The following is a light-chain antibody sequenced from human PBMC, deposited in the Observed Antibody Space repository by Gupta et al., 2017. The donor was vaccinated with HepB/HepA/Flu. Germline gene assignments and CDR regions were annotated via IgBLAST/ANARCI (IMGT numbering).Light chain of an antibody. V-gene: IGKV1-39*01. CDR3: QQRESTPMT. Sequence: DIQMTQSPSSLSASVGDRVTITCRASQSISSYLNWYQQKPGTAPKLLIYAASSLQSGVPSRFSGSGSGTDFTLTISSLQPEDFATYYCQQRESTPMTFGDGTKVDIK. CDR1: QSISSY. CDR2: AAS. J-gene: IGKJ3*01.